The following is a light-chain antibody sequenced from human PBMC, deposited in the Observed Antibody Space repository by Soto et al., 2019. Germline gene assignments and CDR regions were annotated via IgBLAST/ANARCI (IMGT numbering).Light chain of an antibody. CDR3: QQYNNWPPWT. J-gene: IGKJ1*01. V-gene: IGKV3-15*01. Sequence: EVVMTQSPATLSVSPGEGVTLSCRANQGIGDNLAWYQQKPGQAPRLLIYGASTRATGIPARFSGSGSGTEFTLTISSLQSEDFAVYYCQQYNNWPPWTFGQGTKVDIK. CDR2: GAS. CDR1: QGIGDN.